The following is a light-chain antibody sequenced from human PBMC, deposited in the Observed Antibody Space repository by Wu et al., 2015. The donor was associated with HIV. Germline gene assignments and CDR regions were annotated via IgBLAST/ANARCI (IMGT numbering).Light chain of an antibody. CDR1: HSINSY. V-gene: IGKV1-39*01. J-gene: IGKJ1*01. CDR2: AAS. Sequence: DIQMTQSPSSLSASVGDRVTITCRASHSINSYLNWYQQKPGKAPKLLIYAASSLQFGVPSRFSGGGSGTDFTLTISSLQPEDVATYYCQKYNTAPWTFGQGTKVEMK. CDR3: QKYNTAPWT.